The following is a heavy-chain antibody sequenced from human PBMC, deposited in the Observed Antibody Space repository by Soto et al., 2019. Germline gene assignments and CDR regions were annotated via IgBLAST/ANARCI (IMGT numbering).Heavy chain of an antibody. V-gene: IGHV4-30-4*01. D-gene: IGHD2-2*01. CDR1: GDYIHVGGYY. CDR2: IYYTGKT. J-gene: IGHJ5*02. CDR3: GRDLTSNANCIDP. Sequence: SETLSLTCSVSGDYIHVGGYYWTWIRQRPGKGLEWMGYIYYTGKTYYNPSLESRLTMSVDRSKNQFSLRLTSVTAADTAVYFCGRDLTSNANCIDPWGQGTLVTASS.